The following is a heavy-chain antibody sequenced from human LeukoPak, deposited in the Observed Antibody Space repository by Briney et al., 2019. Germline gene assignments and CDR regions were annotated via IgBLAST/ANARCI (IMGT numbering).Heavy chain of an antibody. CDR1: GFTFSDST. J-gene: IGHJ4*02. D-gene: IGHD2-15*01. CDR3: ARDYSGWSRDF. CDR2: IRTSATDM. Sequence: GGSLRLSCAASGFTFSDSTMSWVRQAPGKGLEWVSTIRTSATDMYYDDTVKGRFTISRDDAKNSLYLQMNSLRAEDTAVYYCARDYSGWSRDFWGQGTLVTVSS. V-gene: IGHV3-21*01.